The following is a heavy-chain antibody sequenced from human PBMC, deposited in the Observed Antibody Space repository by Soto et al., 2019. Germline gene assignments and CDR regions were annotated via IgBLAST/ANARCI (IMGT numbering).Heavy chain of an antibody. CDR1: GGSFSGYY. D-gene: IGHD4-17*01. CDR3: ARSYGGNSGTFDF. Sequence: QVQLQQWGAGLLKPSETLSLTCAVYGGSFSGYYWSWIRQPPGKGLEYIGEINHSGSTNYNPSLKSRGTMSVDTSKTQFSLKLSSVTAADTAVYYCARSYGGNSGTFDFWGQGTLVTVSS. J-gene: IGHJ4*02. CDR2: INHSGST. V-gene: IGHV4-34*01.